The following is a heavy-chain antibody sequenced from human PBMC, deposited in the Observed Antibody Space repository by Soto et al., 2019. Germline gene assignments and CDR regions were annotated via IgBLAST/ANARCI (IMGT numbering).Heavy chain of an antibody. Sequence: QITLKESGPPLVKPTQTLTLTCTFSGFSLSTNGVGVGGIRQPPGTALEGLALIYWDDAKRYSPSLKSRLTITKDTSKNQVVLTMTNMDPVDTATYYFAHRGDGDYEGGFDYWGQGTLVTVSS. CDR1: GFSLSTNGVG. CDR3: AHRGDGDYEGGFDY. CDR2: IYWDDAK. D-gene: IGHD4-17*01. V-gene: IGHV2-5*02. J-gene: IGHJ4*02.